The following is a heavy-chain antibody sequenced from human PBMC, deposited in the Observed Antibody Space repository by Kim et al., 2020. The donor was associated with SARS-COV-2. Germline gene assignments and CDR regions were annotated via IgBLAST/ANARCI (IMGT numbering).Heavy chain of an antibody. V-gene: IGHV4-4*07. CDR2: IYTSGST. CDR3: ARDGSSWLQRYFEYYGMDV. D-gene: IGHD6-13*01. J-gene: IGHJ6*02. CDR1: GGSISSYY. Sequence: SETLSLTCTVSGGSISSYYWSWIRQPAGKGLEWIGRIYTSGSTNYNPSLKSRVTMSVDTSKNQFSLKLSSVTAADTAVYYCARDGSSWLQRYFEYYGMDVWGQGTTVTVSS.